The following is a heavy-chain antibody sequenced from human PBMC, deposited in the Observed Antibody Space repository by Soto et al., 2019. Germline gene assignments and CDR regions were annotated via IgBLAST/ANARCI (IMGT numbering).Heavy chain of an antibody. CDR1: GYNFMPYG. CDR2: ISPWKGNT. J-gene: IGHJ4*02. D-gene: IGHD3-10*01. V-gene: IGHV1-18*04. Sequence: ASVKVSCKASGYNFMPYGVNWVRQAPGQGLEWMGWISPWKGNTNYAQSFQGRVTMTTDTSTSTAYMELRSLTSDDTAVYYCARDLDPSGSYYTDYWGPGTLVTVSS. CDR3: ARDLDPSGSYYTDY.